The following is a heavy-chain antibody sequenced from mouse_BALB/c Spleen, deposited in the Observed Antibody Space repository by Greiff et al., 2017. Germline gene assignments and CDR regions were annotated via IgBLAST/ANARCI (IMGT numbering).Heavy chain of an antibody. CDR2: IDPSDSYT. Sequence: VQLQQPGAELVKPGASVKLSCKASGYTFTSYWMHWVKQRPGQGLEWIGEIDPSDSYTNYNQKFKGKATLTVDKSSSTAYMQLSSLTSEDSAVYYCAISAMDYWGQGTSVTVSS. J-gene: IGHJ4*01. V-gene: IGHV1-69*02. CDR1: GYTFTSYW. CDR3: AISAMDY.